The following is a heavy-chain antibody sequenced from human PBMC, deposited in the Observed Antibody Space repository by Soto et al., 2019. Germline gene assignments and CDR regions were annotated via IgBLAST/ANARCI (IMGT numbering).Heavy chain of an antibody. CDR2: ISGSGGST. CDR1: GFTFSSYA. V-gene: IGHV3-23*01. J-gene: IGHJ4*02. D-gene: IGHD3-16*01. CDR3: AKDRIRLGSSAYYFDY. Sequence: GGSLRLSCAASGFTFSSYAMSWVRQAPGKGLEWVSAISGSGGSTYYADSVKGRFTISRDNSKNTLYLQMNSLRAEDTAVYYCAKDRIRLGSSAYYFDYWGQGTLVTVSS.